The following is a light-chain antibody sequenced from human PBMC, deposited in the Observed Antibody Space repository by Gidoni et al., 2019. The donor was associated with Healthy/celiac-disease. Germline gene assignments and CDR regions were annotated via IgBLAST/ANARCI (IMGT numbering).Light chain of an antibody. CDR3: QQYYSLIT. J-gene: IGKJ5*01. CDR1: QSVLYSSNNKNY. V-gene: IGKV4-1*01. Sequence: DIVMTQSPDSLAVSLGERATINCKSSQSVLYSSNNKNYLAWYQQKPGQPPKLLIYWASTRESGVPDRFSGSGSGTDFTLTISSLQAEDVAVYYCQQYYSLITFGQXTRLEIK. CDR2: WAS.